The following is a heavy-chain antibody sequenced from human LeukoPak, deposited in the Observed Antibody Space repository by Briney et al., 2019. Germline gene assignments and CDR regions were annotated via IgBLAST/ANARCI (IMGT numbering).Heavy chain of an antibody. CDR2: IWYDGSNK. CDR3: ARESGSGWYAYYYYMDV. V-gene: IGHV3-33*01. D-gene: IGHD6-19*01. J-gene: IGHJ6*03. Sequence: PGGSPRLSCAASGFTFSSYGMHWVRQAPGKGLEWVAVIWYDGSNKYYADSVKGRFTISRDNSKNTLYLQMNSLRAEDTAVYYCARESGSGWYAYYYYMDVWGKGTTVTVSS. CDR1: GFTFSSYG.